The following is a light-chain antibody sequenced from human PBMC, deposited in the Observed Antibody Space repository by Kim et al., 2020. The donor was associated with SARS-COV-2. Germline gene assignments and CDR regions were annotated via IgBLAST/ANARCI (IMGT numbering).Light chain of an antibody. J-gene: IGKJ5*01. Sequence: ASEGDRGTITCRASQDIRNELGWYQQNPGRAPKRLIYGASSLQSGVPSRFSGSGSGTEFTLTISSVQPEDFATYFCLQHSTYPITFGQGTRLEIK. CDR1: QDIRNE. V-gene: IGKV1-17*01. CDR2: GAS. CDR3: LQHSTYPIT.